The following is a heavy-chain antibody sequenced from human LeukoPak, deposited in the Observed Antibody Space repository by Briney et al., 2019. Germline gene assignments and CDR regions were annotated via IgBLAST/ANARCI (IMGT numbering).Heavy chain of an antibody. V-gene: IGHV3-23*01. CDR3: ARAPYSYGYFDY. CDR1: GFTFSSYA. D-gene: IGHD5-18*01. CDR2: ISGSGGST. J-gene: IGHJ4*02. Sequence: GGSLRLSCAASGFTFSSYAMSWARQAPGKGLEWVSAISGSGGSTYYADSVKGRFTISRDNSKNTLYLQMNSLRAEDTAVYYCARAPYSYGYFDYWGQGTLVTVSS.